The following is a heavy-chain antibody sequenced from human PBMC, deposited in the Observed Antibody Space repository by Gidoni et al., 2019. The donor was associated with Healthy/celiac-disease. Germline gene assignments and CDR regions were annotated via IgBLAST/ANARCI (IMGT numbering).Heavy chain of an antibody. CDR3: ARVGKVPRAFDI. CDR1: GFTFSSYS. J-gene: IGHJ3*02. CDR2: ISSSSSYI. V-gene: IGHV3-21*01. Sequence: EVQLVESGGGLVKPGGSLRLSCAASGFTFSSYSMNWVRQAPGKGLEWVSSISSSSSYIYYADSVKGRFTISRDNAKNSLYLQMNSLRAEDTAVYYCARVGKVPRAFDIWGQGTMVTVSS.